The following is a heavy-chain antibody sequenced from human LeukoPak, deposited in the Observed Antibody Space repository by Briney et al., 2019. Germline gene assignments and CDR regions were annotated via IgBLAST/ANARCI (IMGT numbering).Heavy chain of an antibody. CDR2: TYYRSRWIN. CDR3: ARESGDYVKFDY. Sequence: SQTLSLTCAISGDSVSTNFAAWNWLRQSPSRGREWLGRTYYRSRWINEYAISVQSRITISPDTSKNQFSLQLNFVTPGDTAVYYCARESGDYVKFDYWGQGTLVTVSS. J-gene: IGHJ4*02. V-gene: IGHV6-1*01. D-gene: IGHD3-16*01. CDR1: GDSVSTNFAA.